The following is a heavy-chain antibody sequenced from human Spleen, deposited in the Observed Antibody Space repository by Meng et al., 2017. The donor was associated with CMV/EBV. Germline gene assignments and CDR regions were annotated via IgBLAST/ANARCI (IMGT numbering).Heavy chain of an antibody. CDR3: ARGGAAPDV. Sequence: SETLSLTCTVSGGSISSTSYYWGWIRQPPGKGLEWIGSIYYSGDTYYNPSLKSRLTISVDTSKNQFSLKLTSVTAEDTAVYYCARGGAAPDVWGQGTTVTVSS. CDR2: IYYSGDT. D-gene: IGHD2-15*01. V-gene: IGHV4-39*07. J-gene: IGHJ6*02. CDR1: GGSISSTSYY.